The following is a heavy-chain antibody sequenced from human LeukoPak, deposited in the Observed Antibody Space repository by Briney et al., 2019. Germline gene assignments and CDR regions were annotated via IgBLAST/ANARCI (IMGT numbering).Heavy chain of an antibody. Sequence: PSETLSLTCTVSGGSISSSSYYSGWVRQPPGKGLEWIGSIYYSGSTYYNPSLKSRVTISVDTSKNQFSLKLSSVTAAYTAVYYCARDSTEYYYDSSGYDAFDIWGQGTMVTVSS. V-gene: IGHV4-39*01. CDR2: IYYSGST. D-gene: IGHD3-22*01. CDR3: ARDSTEYYYDSSGYDAFDI. J-gene: IGHJ3*02. CDR1: GGSISSSSYY.